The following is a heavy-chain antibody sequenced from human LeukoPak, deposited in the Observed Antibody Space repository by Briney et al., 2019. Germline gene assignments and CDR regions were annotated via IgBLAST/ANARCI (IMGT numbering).Heavy chain of an antibody. CDR1: GYTFTSHD. Sequence: ASVKVSCKVFGYTFTSHDINWVRQAPGQGLEWMGWMSTDSDDTGYAQKFQGRVSMTRENSIDTAYMELRGLKSDDTAVYYCARGGAAAETSGFDHWGRGTLVIVSA. CDR2: MSTDSDDT. CDR3: ARGGAAAETSGFDH. J-gene: IGHJ4*02. D-gene: IGHD6-13*01. V-gene: IGHV1-8*01.